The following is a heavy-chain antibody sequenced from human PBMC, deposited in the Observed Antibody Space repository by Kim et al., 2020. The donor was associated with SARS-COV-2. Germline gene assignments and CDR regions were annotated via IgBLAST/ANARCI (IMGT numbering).Heavy chain of an antibody. CDR3: AALVGDSWSGYTDY. CDR2: ISGSAVVT. Sequence: GGSLRLSCAASGLTFTNYAMTWVRQAPGKGLEWVSTISGSAVVTYYADSVEGRFTISRDNSMNTLYLQMNSLRAEDTAVYYCAALVGDSWSGYTDYWGRGTLVSVSS. J-gene: IGHJ4*02. V-gene: IGHV3-23*01. CDR1: GLTFTNYA. D-gene: IGHD3-3*01.